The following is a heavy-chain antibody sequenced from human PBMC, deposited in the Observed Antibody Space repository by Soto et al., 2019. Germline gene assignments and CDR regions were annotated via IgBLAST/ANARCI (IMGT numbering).Heavy chain of an antibody. D-gene: IGHD4-17*01. J-gene: IGHJ4*02. CDR2: ISSSSSYT. CDR3: ASMELGVTTAH. V-gene: IGHV3-11*06. Sequence: GGSLRLSCAASGFTFSDYYMSWIRQAPGKGLEWVSYISSSSSYTNYADSVKGRFTISRDNAKNSLYLQMNSLRAEDTAVYYCASMELGVTTAHWGQGTLVTVSS. CDR1: GFTFSDYY.